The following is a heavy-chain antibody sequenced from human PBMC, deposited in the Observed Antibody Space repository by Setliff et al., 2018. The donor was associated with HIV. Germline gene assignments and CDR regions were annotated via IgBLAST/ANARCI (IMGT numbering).Heavy chain of an antibody. Sequence: KTSETLSLTCTVPGGSINDQYFSWIRQPPGKGLEWIGSIDYSESTKYNPSLNSRGTISLDKPKNELSLKSTSVTAADTAVYYCARHNVITYGGLLFDYYYYGLDVWGHETTVTVSS. D-gene: IGHD3-16*01. CDR2: IDYSEST. CDR3: ARHNVITYGGLLFDYYYYGLDV. J-gene: IGHJ6*02. CDR1: GGSINDQY. V-gene: IGHV4-59*11.